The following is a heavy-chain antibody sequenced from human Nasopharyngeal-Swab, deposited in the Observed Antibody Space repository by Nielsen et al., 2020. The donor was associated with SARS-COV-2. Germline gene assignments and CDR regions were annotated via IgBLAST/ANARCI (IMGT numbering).Heavy chain of an antibody. V-gene: IGHV4-39*07. CDR2: IYYSGRT. D-gene: IGHD6-13*01. CDR3: ARDLDSSSWFNWFDP. Sequence: WIRQPPGKGLEWIGSIYYSGRTYYNPSLESRVNISVDTSKNQFSLKLSSVTAADTAVYYCARDLDSSSWFNWFDPWGQGTLVTVSS. J-gene: IGHJ5*02.